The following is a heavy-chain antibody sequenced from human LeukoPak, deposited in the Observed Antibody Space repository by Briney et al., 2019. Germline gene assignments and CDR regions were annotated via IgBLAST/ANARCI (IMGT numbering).Heavy chain of an antibody. CDR1: GFTFSNAW. CDR2: INSDGSST. CDR3: ARDDYGDLDY. Sequence: GGSLRLSCAASGFTFSNAWMSWVRQAPGKGLVWVSRINSDGSSTSHADPVKGRFTISRDNAKNTLYLQMNSLRAEDTAVYYCARDDYGDLDYWGQGTLVTVSS. D-gene: IGHD4-17*01. V-gene: IGHV3-74*01. J-gene: IGHJ4*02.